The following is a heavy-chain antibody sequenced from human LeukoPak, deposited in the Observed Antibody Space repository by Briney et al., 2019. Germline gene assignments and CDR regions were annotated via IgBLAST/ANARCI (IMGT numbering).Heavy chain of an antibody. CDR3: AKQSAGSAAWYSLHYDF. CDR2: VDLGGGGT. D-gene: IGHD6-13*01. Sequence: GGSLRLSCAASGFTLSSYAMTWVRQAPGRGLEWVSSVDLGGGGTYKDESVKGRFTISRDNSKDTLYLQMNGLRAEDTAVYFCAKQSAGSAAWYSLHYDFWGQGTLVTVSS. V-gene: IGHV3-23*03. CDR1: GFTLSSYA. J-gene: IGHJ4*02.